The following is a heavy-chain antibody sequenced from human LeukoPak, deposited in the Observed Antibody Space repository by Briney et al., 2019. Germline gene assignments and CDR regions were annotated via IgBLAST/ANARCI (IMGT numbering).Heavy chain of an antibody. J-gene: IGHJ3*02. CDR1: GYTFTSYG. V-gene: IGHV1-18*01. CDR3: ARESAYYYDSSGYYSLAFGI. Sequence: ASVKVSCKASGYTFTSYGISWVRQAPGQGLEWMGWISAYNGNTNYAQKLQGRVTMTTDTSTSTAYMELRSLRSDDTAVYYCARESAYYYDSSGYYSLAFGIWGQGTMVTVSS. CDR2: ISAYNGNT. D-gene: IGHD3-22*01.